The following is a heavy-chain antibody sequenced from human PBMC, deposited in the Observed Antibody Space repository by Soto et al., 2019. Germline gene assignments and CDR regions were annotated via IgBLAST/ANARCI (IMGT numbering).Heavy chain of an antibody. J-gene: IGHJ6*02. V-gene: IGHV1-18*01. CDR3: ARGKDMDYYYSGMDV. D-gene: IGHD2-15*01. CDR2: ISAYNGNT. Sequence: SVKVSGKASCYTFTSYGISWVRQASGQGLEWMGWISAYNGNTNYAQNLQGRVTMTTDTSTSTAYMELRSLRSDDTAVYYCARGKDMDYYYSGMDVWGQGTTVTVSS. CDR1: CYTFTSYG.